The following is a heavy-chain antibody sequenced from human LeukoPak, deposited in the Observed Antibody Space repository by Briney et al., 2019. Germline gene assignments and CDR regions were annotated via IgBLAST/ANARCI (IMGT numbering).Heavy chain of an antibody. CDR2: MNPNSGNT. D-gene: IGHD4-11*01. V-gene: IGHV1-8*03. Sequence: ASVKVSCKASGYTFTSYDINWVRQATGQGLEWMGWMNPNSGNTGYAQKFQGRVTITRNTSISTAYMELSRLRSDDTAVYYCARDYYSNYYYYYMDVWGKGTTVTVSS. CDR1: GYTFTSYD. CDR3: ARDYYSNYYYYYMDV. J-gene: IGHJ6*03.